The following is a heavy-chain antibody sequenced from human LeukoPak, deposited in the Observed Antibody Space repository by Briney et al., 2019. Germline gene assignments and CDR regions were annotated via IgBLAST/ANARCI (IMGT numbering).Heavy chain of an antibody. J-gene: IGHJ1*01. CDR3: VRDLMGSGSTTAYLHH. CDR1: GFTFNDYS. Sequence: PGGSLRLSCAASGFTFNDYSMNWVRQAPGKGLEWVSSISRSSRHVYYAGSVKGRFTISRDNAKNSLYLQMNSLRAEDMAVYFCVRDLMGSGSTTAYLHHWGQGTLVTVSS. V-gene: IGHV3-21*01. D-gene: IGHD1-1*01. CDR2: ISRSSRHV.